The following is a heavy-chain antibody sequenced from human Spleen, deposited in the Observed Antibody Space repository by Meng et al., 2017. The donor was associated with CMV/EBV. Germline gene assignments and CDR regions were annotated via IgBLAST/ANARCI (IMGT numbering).Heavy chain of an antibody. CDR1: GFSLSTSGVG. CDR2: IYWNDDK. Sequence: SGPTLVKPTQTLTLTCTFSGFSLSTSGVGVGWIRQPPGKALEWLALIYWNDDKRYSPSLKSRLTITKDTSKNQVVLTMTNMDPADTATYYCAHSGYDFWSGYSNFDYWGQGTLVTVSS. J-gene: IGHJ4*02. V-gene: IGHV2-5*01. CDR3: AHSGYDFWSGYSNFDY. D-gene: IGHD3-3*01.